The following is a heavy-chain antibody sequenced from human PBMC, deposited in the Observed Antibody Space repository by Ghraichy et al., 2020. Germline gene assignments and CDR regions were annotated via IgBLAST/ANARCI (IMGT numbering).Heavy chain of an antibody. CDR2: INPKTGDT. CDR3: ARDRYSTSFVMSLGWFAP. Sequence: ASVKVSCKASGYTFTDHFIYWLRQAPGQGLEWMGWINPKTGDTNYPQKFQDRVTMTRDTSINTVYMELNRLRSDDTAVYYCARDRYSTSFVMSLGWFAPWGQGTLVTVSS. CDR1: GYTFTDHF. D-gene: IGHD6-6*01. J-gene: IGHJ5*02. V-gene: IGHV1-2*02.